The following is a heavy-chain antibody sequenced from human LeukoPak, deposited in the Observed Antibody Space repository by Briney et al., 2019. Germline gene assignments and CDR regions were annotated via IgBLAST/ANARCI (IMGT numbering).Heavy chain of an antibody. D-gene: IGHD6-25*01. J-gene: IGHJ5*02. Sequence: GGSLRLSCAASGFTFSSYGMHWVRQAPGKGLEWVSAISGSGGAAYSADSVKGRFTISRDNSNNTLYLEMSGLRLDDTAVYYCARDDWTTSGRLDPWGQGTLVTVSS. CDR1: GFTFSSYG. CDR2: ISGSGGAA. CDR3: ARDDWTTSGRLDP. V-gene: IGHV3-23*01.